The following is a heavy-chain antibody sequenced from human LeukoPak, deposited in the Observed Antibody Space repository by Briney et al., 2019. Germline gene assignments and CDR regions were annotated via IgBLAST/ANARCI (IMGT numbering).Heavy chain of an antibody. J-gene: IGHJ6*03. CDR1: GYSFTIYW. V-gene: IGHV5-51*01. CDR2: IYPGDSDT. CDR3: TRRPRATGYYMDV. Sequence: GESLKISCKGSGYSFTIYWIGWVRQMPGKGLEWMGIIYPGDSDTRYSPSFQGQVTISADKSISTAYLQWSSLKASDIAMYYCTRRPRATGYYMDVWGKGTTVTVSS.